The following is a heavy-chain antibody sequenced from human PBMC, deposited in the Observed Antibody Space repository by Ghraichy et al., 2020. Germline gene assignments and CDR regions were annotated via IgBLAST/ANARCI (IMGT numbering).Heavy chain of an antibody. D-gene: IGHD1-26*01. CDR2: INHSGIT. J-gene: IGHJ1*01. CDR3: AMRIVGSTVSRYFHH. V-gene: IGHV4-34*01. CDR1: GDSLTSYY. Sequence: SQTLSLTCAVYGDSLTSYYWSWIRQPPGKGLEWIGEINHSGITNYNPSLKSRVSISVDRFKHQFSLKLNSVTAADTAVYFCAMRIVGSTVSRYFHHWGQGTPVSVSS.